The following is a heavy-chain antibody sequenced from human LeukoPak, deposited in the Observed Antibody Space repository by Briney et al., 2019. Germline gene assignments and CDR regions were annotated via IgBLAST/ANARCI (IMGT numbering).Heavy chain of an antibody. D-gene: IGHD3-10*01. CDR3: AKDMAGSGPPFDY. CDR2: ISYDGSNK. CDR1: GFTFSSYG. Sequence: GGSLRLSCAASGFTFSSYGMHWVRQAPGKGLEWVAVISYDGSNKYYADSVKGRFTISRDNSKNTLYLQMNSLRAEDTAVYYCAKDMAGSGPPFDYWGREPWSPSPQ. J-gene: IGHJ4*02. V-gene: IGHV3-30*18.